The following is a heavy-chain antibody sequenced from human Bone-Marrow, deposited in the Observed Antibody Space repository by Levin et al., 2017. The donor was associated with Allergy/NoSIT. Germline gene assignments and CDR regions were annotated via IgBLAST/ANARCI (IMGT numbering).Heavy chain of an antibody. CDR2: INSDGTST. D-gene: IGHD3-22*01. CDR3: ARVGRYDTNNFYRWWGAFDI. CDR1: GFTFSSYW. Sequence: GGSLRLSCAASGFTFSSYWMHWVRQVPGKGLVWVSRINSDGTSTNYADSVKGRFTISRDNAKNTVYLQMNSVRAEDMAVYYCARVGRYDTNNFYRWWGAFDIWGQGTMVTVSS. J-gene: IGHJ3*02. V-gene: IGHV3-74*01.